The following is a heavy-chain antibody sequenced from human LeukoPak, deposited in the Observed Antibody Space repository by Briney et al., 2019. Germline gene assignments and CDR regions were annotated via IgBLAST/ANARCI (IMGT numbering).Heavy chain of an antibody. CDR3: ATVVITMVRGVKYWFDP. D-gene: IGHD3-10*01. CDR1: GYTLTELS. V-gene: IGHV1-24*01. J-gene: IGHJ5*02. CDR2: FDPEDGET. Sequence: ASVKVSCKVSGYTLTELSMHWVRQAPGKGLEWMGGFDPEDGETIYAQKFQGRVTMTEDTSTDTAYMELSSLRSEDTAVYYCATVVITMVRGVKYWFDPWGQGTLVTVSS.